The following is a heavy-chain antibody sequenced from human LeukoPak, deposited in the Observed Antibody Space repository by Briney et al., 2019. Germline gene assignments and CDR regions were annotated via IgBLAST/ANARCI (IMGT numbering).Heavy chain of an antibody. CDR3: TTGPYYESSGYRLDY. Sequence: GGSLRLSCTASGFTFVDYAMTWIRQAPGKGLEWVSFTRSKTHGGTTEYAASVKGRFIISRDDSNSIAYLQMNSLKTEDTALYYCTTGPYYESSGYRLDYWGQGNLVTVSS. CDR2: TRSKTHGGTT. J-gene: IGHJ4*02. D-gene: IGHD3-22*01. CDR1: GFTFVDYA. V-gene: IGHV3-49*03.